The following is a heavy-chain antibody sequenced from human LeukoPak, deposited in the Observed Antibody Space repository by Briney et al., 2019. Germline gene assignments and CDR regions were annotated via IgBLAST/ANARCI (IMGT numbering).Heavy chain of an antibody. CDR3: ARQTGSGLFILP. D-gene: IGHD3/OR15-3a*01. Sequence: SETLSLTCTVSGGSISSYYWSWIRQPAGKGLEWIGRIYTSGSTNYNPSLKSRVTMSVDTSKNQSSLRLTSVTAADTAVYYCARQTGSGLFILPGGQGTLVTVSS. CDR2: IYTSGST. J-gene: IGHJ4*02. V-gene: IGHV4-4*07. CDR1: GGSISSYY.